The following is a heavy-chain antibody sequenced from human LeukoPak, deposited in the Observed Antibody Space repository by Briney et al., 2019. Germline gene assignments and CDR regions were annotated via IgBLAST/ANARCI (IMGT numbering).Heavy chain of an antibody. V-gene: IGHV3-48*01. Sequence: GGSLRLSCAVSGITFSSYSMNWVRQTPGKGLEWVSYISTSSSTIYYADSVKGRFTISRDNAKNSLYLQMNSLRAEDTAVYYCAPGYRTTTSCSHYFDYWGQGSLVIVSS. CDR2: ISTSSSTI. CDR1: GITFSSYS. J-gene: IGHJ4*02. CDR3: APGYRTTTSCSHYFDY. D-gene: IGHD2-2*01.